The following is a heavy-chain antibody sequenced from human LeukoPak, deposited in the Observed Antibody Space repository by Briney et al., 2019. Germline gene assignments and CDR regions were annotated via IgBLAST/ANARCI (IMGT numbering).Heavy chain of an antibody. CDR3: ARAMSYDFWSGYYTGFDY. CDR2: INHGGST. V-gene: IGHV4-34*01. D-gene: IGHD3-3*01. J-gene: IGHJ4*02. Sequence: PSETLSLTCAVYGGSFSGYYWSWIRQPPGKGLEWIGEINHGGSTNYNPSLKSRVTISVDTSKNQFSLKLSSVTAADTAVYYCARAMSYDFWSGYYTGFDYWGQGTLVTVSS. CDR1: GGSFSGYY.